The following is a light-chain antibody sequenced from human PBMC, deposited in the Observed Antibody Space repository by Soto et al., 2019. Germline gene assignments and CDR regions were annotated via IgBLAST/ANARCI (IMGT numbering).Light chain of an antibody. CDR2: AAS. CDR1: QRVSNSL. CDR3: QTYGDSLFS. J-gene: IGKJ3*01. V-gene: IGKV3-20*01. Sequence: EIVLTQSPGTLSLSPGERATLSCRASQRVSNSLVAWYQQKPGQAPRPLISAASSRATGIPDTFSGSGSGTDFTLTISSLEPEDFAVYYYQTYGDSLFSFGTGMKVETK.